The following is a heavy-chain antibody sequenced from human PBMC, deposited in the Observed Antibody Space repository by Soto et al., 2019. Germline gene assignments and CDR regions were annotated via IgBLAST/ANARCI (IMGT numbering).Heavy chain of an antibody. Sequence: GGSLRLSCAASGFTFSSYSMNWVRQAPGKGLEWVSSISSSSSYIYYADSVKGRFTISRDNAKNSLYLQMNSLRAEDTAVYYCARVVPENIVAPIDALDIWGQGTMVTVSS. V-gene: IGHV3-21*01. J-gene: IGHJ3*02. CDR3: ARVVPENIVAPIDALDI. CDR1: GFTFSSYS. CDR2: ISSSSSYI. D-gene: IGHD5-12*01.